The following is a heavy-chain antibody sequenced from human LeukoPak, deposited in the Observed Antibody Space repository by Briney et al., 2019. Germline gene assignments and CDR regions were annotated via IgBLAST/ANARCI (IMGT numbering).Heavy chain of an antibody. Sequence: GASVKISCEASGYTFTDYYIHWVRQAPGQGLEWVGWINPASGGTNYAQKLQGRVTMTTDTSTSTAYMELRSLRSDDTAVYYCARDSGSGSYWSYYYYGMDVWGQGTTVTVSS. CDR3: ARDSGSGSYWSYYYYGMDV. V-gene: IGHV1-2*02. CDR1: GYTFTDYY. D-gene: IGHD3-10*01. J-gene: IGHJ6*02. CDR2: INPASGGT.